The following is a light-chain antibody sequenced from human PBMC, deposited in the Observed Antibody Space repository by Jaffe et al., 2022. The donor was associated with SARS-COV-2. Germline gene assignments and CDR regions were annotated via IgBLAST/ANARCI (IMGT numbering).Light chain of an antibody. Sequence: SYVLTQPHSVSVAPGQTARITCGGNNIGNKSVHWYQQKPGQAPVLVVHDDSDRPSGIPERFSGSNSGNTATLTISRVEAADEADYSCQVWDSSTDHSVFGGGTKLTVL. J-gene: IGLJ2*01. CDR1: NIGNKS. CDR3: QVWDSSTDHSV. V-gene: IGLV3-21*02. CDR2: DDS.